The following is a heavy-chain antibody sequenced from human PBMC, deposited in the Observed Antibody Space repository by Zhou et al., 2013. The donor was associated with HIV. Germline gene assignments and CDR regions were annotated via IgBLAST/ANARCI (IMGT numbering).Heavy chain of an antibody. D-gene: IGHD2-21*01. CDR2: MNPRSGNT. CDR1: GYTLTGFG. Sequence: QVQLVQSGAEVQKPGASVKVSCKASGYTLTGFGVSWVRQATGQGLEWMGWMNPRSGNTGYAQKFQGRVTITRNTSINTAYMELSSLRSEDTGVYYCARHRRYGDNSYAFDIWAKGQWSPSLQ. J-gene: IGHJ3*02. V-gene: IGHV1-8*03. CDR3: ARHRRYGDNSYAFDI.